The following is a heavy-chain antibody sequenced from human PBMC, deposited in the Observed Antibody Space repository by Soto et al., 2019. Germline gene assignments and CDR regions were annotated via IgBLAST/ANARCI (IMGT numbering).Heavy chain of an antibody. CDR3: ASYQYDSSGHDYEH. CDR2: IYHRGAT. Sequence: SETLSLTCSVSGYSINRGYYWVWIRQAPGKGLEWIVSIYHRGATYYAPSRKARAAILLDTSNNHFTLRLTSVNVAATAIYYCASYQYDSSGHDYEHWGQGALVTVSS. D-gene: IGHD3-22*01. V-gene: IGHV4-38-2*01. J-gene: IGHJ4*02. CDR1: GYSINRGYY.